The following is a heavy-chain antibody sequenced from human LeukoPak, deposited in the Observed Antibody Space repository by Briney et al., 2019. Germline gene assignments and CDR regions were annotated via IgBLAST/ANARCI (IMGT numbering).Heavy chain of an antibody. D-gene: IGHD3-10*01. J-gene: IGHJ4*02. CDR2: ISSSSSYI. CDR3: ARGPSGLWFGETDY. CDR1: GFTFSSYS. V-gene: IGHV3-21*05. Sequence: PGGSLRLSCAASGFTFSSYSMNWVRQAPGKGLEWVSYISSSSSYIYYADSVKGRFTISRDNAKNSLYLQMNSLRAEDTAVYYCARGPSGLWFGETDYWGQGTLVTVSS.